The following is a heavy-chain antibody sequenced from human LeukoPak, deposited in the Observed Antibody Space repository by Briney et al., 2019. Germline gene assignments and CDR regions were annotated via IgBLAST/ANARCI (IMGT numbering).Heavy chain of an antibody. V-gene: IGHV3-21*01. CDR3: ARDPYSGHYGTYYYYYMDV. Sequence: GGSLRLACADSGFTFSNYNMNWVRQAPGKAMEWVSSITSSGTYTFYADSVKGRFTISRDNAKNSLYLQMDSLGPEDTAVYYCARDPYSGHYGTYYYYYMDVWGKGTTVTISS. CDR1: GFTFSNYN. J-gene: IGHJ6*03. CDR2: ITSSGTYT. D-gene: IGHD1-26*01.